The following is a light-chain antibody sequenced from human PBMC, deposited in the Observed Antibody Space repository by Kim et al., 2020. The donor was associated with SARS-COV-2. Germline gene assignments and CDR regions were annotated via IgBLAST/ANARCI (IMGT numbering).Light chain of an antibody. Sequence: SSELTQDPAVSVALGQTVRITCQGDSLRSYYASWYQRKPGQAPVLVIYGKNNRPSGIPDRFSGSSSGNTASLTITGAQAEDEADYYCNSRDSSGNHLVVFGGGTQLTVL. CDR3: NSRDSSGNHLVV. J-gene: IGLJ2*01. CDR1: SLRSYY. CDR2: GKN. V-gene: IGLV3-19*01.